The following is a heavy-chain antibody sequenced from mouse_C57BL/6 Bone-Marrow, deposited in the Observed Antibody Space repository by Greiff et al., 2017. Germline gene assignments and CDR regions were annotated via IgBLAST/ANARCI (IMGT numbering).Heavy chain of an antibody. Sequence: QVQLQQPGAELVRPGSSVKLSCKASGYTFTSYWMHWVKQRPIQGLEWIGNIDPSDSETHYNQKFKDKATLTVDKSSSTAYMQLSSLTSEDSAVYYCARANYYGGSSFDYWGQGTTRTVSS. CDR2: IDPSDSET. V-gene: IGHV1-52*01. D-gene: IGHD1-1*01. J-gene: IGHJ2*01. CDR1: GYTFTSYW. CDR3: ARANYYGGSSFDY.